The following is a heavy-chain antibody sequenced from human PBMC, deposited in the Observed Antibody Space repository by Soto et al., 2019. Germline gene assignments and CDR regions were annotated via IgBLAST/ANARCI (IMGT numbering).Heavy chain of an antibody. J-gene: IGHJ4*02. CDR1: GFTFSSYS. CDR2: ISSSSSYI. V-gene: IGHV3-21*01. D-gene: IGHD3-3*01. CDR3: ARGLVLRFLEWLSPLWY. Sequence: EVQLVESGGGLVKPGGSLRLSCAASGFTFSSYSMNWVRQAPGKGLEWVSSISSSSSYIYYADSVKGRFTISRDNAKNSLYLQMNSLRAEDTAVYYCARGLVLRFLEWLSPLWYWGQGTLVTVSS.